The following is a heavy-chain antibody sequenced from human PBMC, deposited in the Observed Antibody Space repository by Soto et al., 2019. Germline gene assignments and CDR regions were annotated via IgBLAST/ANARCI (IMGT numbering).Heavy chain of an antibody. CDR2: IIGSGGST. J-gene: IGHJ4*02. D-gene: IGHD3-22*01. CDR1: GFTFGTYA. CDR3: AKDRNYYDSSGYDY. Sequence: EVQLLESGGGLVQPGGSLRLSCAASGFTFGTYAMSWVRQAPGKGLEWVSTIIGSGGSTYYADSVKGRFSVSRDNSKNTLYLQMNSLRAEDTAVYYCAKDRNYYDSSGYDYWGQGTLVTVSS. V-gene: IGHV3-23*01.